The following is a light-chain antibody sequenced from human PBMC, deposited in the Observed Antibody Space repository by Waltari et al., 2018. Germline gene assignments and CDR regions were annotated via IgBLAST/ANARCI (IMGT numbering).Light chain of an antibody. CDR2: KAS. Sequence: DIQITQSPSTLSASVGDRVTISCRASLRISSGLAWYQQKPGKAPKLLIYKASSLESGVPSRFGGSGSGTEFTLTIRSLQPDDVATYYCQQYNSYRTFGQGTKVEIK. CDR1: LRISSG. CDR3: QQYNSYRT. V-gene: IGKV1-5*03. J-gene: IGKJ1*01.